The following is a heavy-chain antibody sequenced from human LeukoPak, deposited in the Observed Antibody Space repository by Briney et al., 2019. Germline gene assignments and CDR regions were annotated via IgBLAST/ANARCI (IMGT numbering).Heavy chain of an antibody. CDR2: INPNSGGT. Sequence: GASVKLSCKASGYTFTGYYMHWVRQAPGQGLEWMGWINPNSGGTNYAQKFQGRVTMTRDTSISTAYMELSRLRSDDTAVYYCARVANSSGWYGAEYSQHWGQGTLVTASS. CDR1: GYTFTGYY. J-gene: IGHJ1*01. V-gene: IGHV1-2*02. D-gene: IGHD6-19*01. CDR3: ARVANSSGWYGAEYSQH.